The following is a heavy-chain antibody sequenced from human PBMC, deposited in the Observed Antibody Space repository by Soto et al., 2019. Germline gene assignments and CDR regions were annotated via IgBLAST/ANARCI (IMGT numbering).Heavy chain of an antibody. CDR2: IFPADSDT. V-gene: IGHV5-51*01. D-gene: IGHD3-10*01. J-gene: IGHJ4*02. CDR1: GYTFSTSW. Sequence: GESLKISCKASGYTFSTSWIGWVRQMPGKGLEWMGIIFPADSDTRYSPSFEGQVTISADKSISTAYLQWSSLKASDTAVYYCSRRRGVEFYFWGRGNLVTGSA. CDR3: SRRRGVEFYF.